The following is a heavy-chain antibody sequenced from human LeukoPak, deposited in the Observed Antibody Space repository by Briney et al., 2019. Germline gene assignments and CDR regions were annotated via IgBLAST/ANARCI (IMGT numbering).Heavy chain of an antibody. Sequence: SETLSLTCTVSGGSISSYYWSWIRQPPGKGLEWIGYIYYSGNTNYNPSLKSRVTISVDTSKNQFSLKLSSVTAADTAVYYCARDQLVLQGYDYYYGMDVWGQGTTVTVSS. J-gene: IGHJ6*02. V-gene: IGHV4-59*01. D-gene: IGHD6-13*01. CDR1: GGSISSYY. CDR2: IYYSGNT. CDR3: ARDQLVLQGYDYYYGMDV.